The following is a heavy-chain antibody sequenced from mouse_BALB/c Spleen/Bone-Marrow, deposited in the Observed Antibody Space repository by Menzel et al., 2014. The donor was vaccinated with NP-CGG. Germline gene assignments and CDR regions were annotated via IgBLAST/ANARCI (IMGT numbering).Heavy chain of an antibody. Sequence: QVQLKESGPGLVAPSQSLSITCTVSGFSLTGYGVSWARQPPGKGLEWLGMIWGDGSTDYNSALKSRLSISKDNSKSQVFLKVNSLQTEDTARYYCARDSFLITRALDYWGQGTSVTVSS. D-gene: IGHD2-4*01. J-gene: IGHJ4*01. CDR1: GFSLTGYG. V-gene: IGHV2-6-7*01. CDR2: IWGDGST. CDR3: ARDSFLITRALDY.